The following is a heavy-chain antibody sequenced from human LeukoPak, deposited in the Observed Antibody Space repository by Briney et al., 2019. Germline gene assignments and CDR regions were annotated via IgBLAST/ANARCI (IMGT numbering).Heavy chain of an antibody. CDR3: ARDYAGSSSWNWFDP. CDR1: GGSIRSYY. V-gene: IGHV4-59*01. J-gene: IGHJ5*02. Sequence: SETLSLTCPVSGGSIRSYYWNWIRQPPGKGLEWIGYIYYSGITNYNPSLKSRVTISVDMSKNQFSLKLSSVTAADTAVYYCARDYAGSSSWNWFDPWGQGTLVTVSS. CDR2: IYYSGIT. D-gene: IGHD6-13*01.